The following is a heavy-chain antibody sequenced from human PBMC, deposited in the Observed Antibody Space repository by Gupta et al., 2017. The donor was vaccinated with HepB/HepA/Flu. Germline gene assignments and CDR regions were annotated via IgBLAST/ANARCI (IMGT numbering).Heavy chain of an antibody. CDR3: ARDRSYPPSYCSSATCLGWDY. Sequence: EVELVESGGGLVWPGGSLRLSCAASGFVFSSYSMNWVRQAPGKGLEWVSYISGSSSAKYYADSVRGRFTISRDNAENSLYLQMNSLTDEDTAVYYCARDRSYPPSYCSSATCLGWDYWGQGILVTVSS. CDR1: GFVFSSYS. V-gene: IGHV3-48*02. D-gene: IGHD2-2*01. J-gene: IGHJ4*02. CDR2: ISGSSSAK.